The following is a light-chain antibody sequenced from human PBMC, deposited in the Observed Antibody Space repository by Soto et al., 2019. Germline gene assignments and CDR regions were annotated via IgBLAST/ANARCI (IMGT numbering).Light chain of an antibody. J-gene: IGKJ1*01. CDR1: QSVSSN. Sequence: EIVMTQSPATLSVSPGERATLSCRASQSVSSNLAWYQQKPGQAPRLLIYGASTRATGIPARFSGSGSGTEFTLTISSLQSEDFAVYYCPQYNTWPPWTFGQGTKVEIK. CDR2: GAS. CDR3: PQYNTWPPWT. V-gene: IGKV3-15*01.